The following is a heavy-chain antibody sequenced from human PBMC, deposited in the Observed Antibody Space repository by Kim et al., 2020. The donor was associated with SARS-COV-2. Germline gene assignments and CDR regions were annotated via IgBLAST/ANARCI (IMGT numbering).Heavy chain of an antibody. CDR2: INHSGST. J-gene: IGHJ5*02. V-gene: IGHV4-34*01. D-gene: IGHD2-2*01. CDR1: GGSFSGYY. CDR3: ARYYCSSTSCRRNWFDP. Sequence: SETLSLTCAVYGGSFSGYYWSWIRQPPGKGLEWIGEINHSGSTNYNPSLKSRVTITVDTSKNQFPLKLSSVTAADTAVYYCARYYCSSTSCRRNWFDPWGQGTLVTVSS.